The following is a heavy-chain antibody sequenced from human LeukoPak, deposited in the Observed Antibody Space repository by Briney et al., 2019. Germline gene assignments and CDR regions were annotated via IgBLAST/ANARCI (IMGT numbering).Heavy chain of an antibody. J-gene: IGHJ4*02. D-gene: IGHD3-22*01. CDR2: IYYSGST. Sequence: SETLFLTCTVSGGSISSISNYWGWIRQPPGKGLEWIGSIYYSGSTYYNPSLKSRVTISVHTSKKQFSLKLSSVTAADTAVYYCAREGGSRYYDSSVYPPNDYWGQGTLVTVSS. V-gene: IGHV4-39*02. CDR3: AREGGSRYYDSSVYPPNDY. CDR1: GGSISSISNY.